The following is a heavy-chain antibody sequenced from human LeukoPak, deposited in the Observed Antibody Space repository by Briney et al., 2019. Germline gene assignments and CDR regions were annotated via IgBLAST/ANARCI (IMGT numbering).Heavy chain of an antibody. J-gene: IGHJ4*02. CDR2: VSAAGGTT. CDR3: AKHYYDATGYFYSFDS. Sequence: GGSLRLSCAASGFTFSSFVMSWVRQAPGKGLEWVAVVSAAGGTTNYADSVKGRFTLSRDNSKNTLHLQMRGLGAEDTAVYYCAKHYYDATGYFYSFDSWGQGNLVTVSS. V-gene: IGHV3-23*01. CDR1: GFTFSSFV. D-gene: IGHD3-22*01.